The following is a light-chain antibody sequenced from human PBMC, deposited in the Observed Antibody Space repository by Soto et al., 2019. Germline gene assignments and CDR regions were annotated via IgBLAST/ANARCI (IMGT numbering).Light chain of an antibody. CDR3: QQYYNHVYS. CDR1: QRINRW. CDR2: DAS. J-gene: IGKJ2*03. Sequence: IQLTQSPSTLSASVGDRVTITCRASQRINRWLAWYQVKAGKAPKVLISDASSLESGVPSRFSGSGSGTEFTLTISGLQPDDFATDYGQQYYNHVYSFGQGTKLEIK. V-gene: IGKV1-5*01.